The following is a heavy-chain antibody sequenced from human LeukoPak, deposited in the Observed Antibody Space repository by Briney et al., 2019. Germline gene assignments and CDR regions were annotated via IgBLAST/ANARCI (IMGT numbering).Heavy chain of an antibody. J-gene: IGHJ4*02. D-gene: IGHD5-24*01. CDR3: ARIPFGRVAYKRSDS. CDR2: IYYSGST. CDR1: GGSVSSGGYY. Sequence: PSETLSLTCTVSGGSVSSGGYYWSWIRQPPGKGLEWIGYIYYSGSTDYSPSLKSRVPISVDTSKNQFSLKLSSVTAADTAVYYCARIPFGRVAYKRSDSWGQGTLVTVSS. V-gene: IGHV4-61*08.